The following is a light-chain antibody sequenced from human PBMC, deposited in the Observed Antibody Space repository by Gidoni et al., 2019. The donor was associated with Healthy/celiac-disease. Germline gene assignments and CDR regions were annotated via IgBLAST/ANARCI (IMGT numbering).Light chain of an antibody. Sequence: QSALTQPASVSGSPGQSITISCTGTSSDVGGYNYVSWYQHHPGKAPKLMIYAVSNRPPGVPDRFSGSKSGNAASLTITGLQAEDEADYYCSSYTSSSTLVVFGTGTKVTVL. CDR3: SSYTSSSTLVV. CDR2: AVS. J-gene: IGLJ1*01. CDR1: SSDVGGYNY. V-gene: IGLV2-14*01.